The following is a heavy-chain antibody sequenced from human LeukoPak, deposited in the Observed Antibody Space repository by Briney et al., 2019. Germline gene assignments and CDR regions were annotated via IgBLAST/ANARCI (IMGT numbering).Heavy chain of an antibody. CDR2: ISSSSGYM. CDR1: GFTFSSYA. D-gene: IGHD6-13*01. J-gene: IGHJ4*02. V-gene: IGHV3-21*01. Sequence: GGSLRLSCAASGFTFSSYAMSWVRQAPGKGLEWVSSISSSSGYMYYADSVKGRFTISRDNAKNSLYLQMNSLRAEDTAVYYCARAGYSSSWTPRYFDYWGQGTLVTVPS. CDR3: ARAGYSSSWTPRYFDY.